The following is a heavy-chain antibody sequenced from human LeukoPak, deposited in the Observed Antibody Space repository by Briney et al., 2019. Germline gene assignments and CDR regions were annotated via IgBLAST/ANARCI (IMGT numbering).Heavy chain of an antibody. J-gene: IGHJ4*02. V-gene: IGHV3-7*01. CDR3: ARGGSSGSWFWIY. CDR1: GFSFSTQW. D-gene: IGHD6-13*01. CDR2: IKQDGSEK. Sequence: PGGSLRLSCAASGFSFSTQWMTWVRQAPGKGLEWVANIKQDGSEKYYVDSVKGRFTISKDNAKNSLYLQMNSLRVEDTAVYYCARGGSSGSWFWIYWGQGTLVTVSS.